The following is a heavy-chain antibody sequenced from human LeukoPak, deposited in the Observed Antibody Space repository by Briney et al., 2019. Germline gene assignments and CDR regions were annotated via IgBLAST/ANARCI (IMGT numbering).Heavy chain of an antibody. CDR3: ARDWNCSAGSCIDCFDP. CDR2: ISGDNAHT. D-gene: IGHD2-15*01. J-gene: IGHJ5*02. CDR1: GYTVTKYG. V-gene: IGHV1-18*01. Sequence: ASVKVSCKSSGYTVTKYGISWVRQAPGQGLEWMGWISGDNAHTAFAQKFQGRVTMTTDTSTSTAYMELRSLRFDDTAVYFCARDWNCSAGSCIDCFDPWGQGTLVTVSS.